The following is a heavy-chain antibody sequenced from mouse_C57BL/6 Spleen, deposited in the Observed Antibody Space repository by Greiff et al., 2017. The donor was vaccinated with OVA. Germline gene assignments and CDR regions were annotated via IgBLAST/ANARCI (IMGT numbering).Heavy chain of an antibody. D-gene: IGHD1-1*01. CDR3: ARFTTVVSIDY. CDR1: GYTFTSYW. V-gene: IGHV1-55*01. Sequence: VQLQQPGAELVKPGASVKGGGKSSGYTFTSYWITWVKQRPGQGLEWIGDIYPGSGSTNYNEKFKSKATLTVDTSSSTAYMQLSSLTSEDSAVYYCARFTTVVSIDYWGQGTTLTVSS. J-gene: IGHJ2*01. CDR2: IYPGSGST.